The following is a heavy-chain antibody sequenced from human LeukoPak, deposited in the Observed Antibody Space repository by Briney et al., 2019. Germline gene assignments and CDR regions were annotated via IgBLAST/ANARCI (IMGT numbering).Heavy chain of an antibody. CDR2: IIPIFGTA. Sequence: SVKVSCKASGGTFSSYAISWVRQAPGQGLEWMGGIIPIFGTANYAQKFQGRVTITADESTSTAYMELSSLRSEDTAVYYCARFLARRDYYDSSWINFNEWALDYWGQGTLVTVSS. J-gene: IGHJ4*02. V-gene: IGHV1-69*13. D-gene: IGHD3-22*01. CDR3: ARFLARRDYYDSSWINFNEWALDY. CDR1: GGTFSSYA.